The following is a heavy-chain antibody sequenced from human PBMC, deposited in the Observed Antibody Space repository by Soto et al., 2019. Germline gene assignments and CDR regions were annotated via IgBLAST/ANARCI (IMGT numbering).Heavy chain of an antibody. Sequence: QERLVQSGAEVRKPGSSVKVSCKVTGGTSTRYAINWVRQAPGQGLEWMGGIVPMFGTSKYAQKFQGKVTITADTTTNIDYMELRSQRSEDTAVYYCNRGSEYDFWSGYLWGQGTLVSVSS. D-gene: IGHD3-3*01. CDR3: NRGSEYDFWSGYL. CDR1: GGTSTRYA. CDR2: IVPMFGTS. J-gene: IGHJ4*02. V-gene: IGHV1-69*06.